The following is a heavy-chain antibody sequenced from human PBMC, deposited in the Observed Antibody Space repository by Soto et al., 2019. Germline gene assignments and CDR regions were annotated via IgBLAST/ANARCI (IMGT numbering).Heavy chain of an antibody. CDR3: ARESEDLTSNFDY. CDR1: VFTFTRYS. Sequence: PWGSLRLSCAASVFTFTRYSMTWVRQAPGKGLEWVSSISSTTNYIYYGDSMKGRFTISRDNAKNSLYLEMNSLRAEDTAVYYCARESEDLTSNFDYWGQGTLVTVSS. J-gene: IGHJ4*02. CDR2: ISSTTNYI. V-gene: IGHV3-21*06.